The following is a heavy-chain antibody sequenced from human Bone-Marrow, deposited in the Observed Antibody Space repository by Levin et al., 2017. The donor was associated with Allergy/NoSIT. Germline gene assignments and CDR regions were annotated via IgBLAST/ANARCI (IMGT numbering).Heavy chain of an antibody. J-gene: IGHJ4*02. CDR2: VSTYNDNR. D-gene: IGHD6-19*01. CDR1: GYIFTTYG. V-gene: IGHV1-18*01. CDR3: ARDTGVAGIPNFDY. Sequence: ASVKVSCKASGYIFTTYGFSWVRRAPGQGLEWMGWVSTYNDNRNYAQSFQGRVTMTTDASTSTAYMELRSLRSDDTAIYYCARDTGVAGIPNFDYWGQGTLVTVSS.